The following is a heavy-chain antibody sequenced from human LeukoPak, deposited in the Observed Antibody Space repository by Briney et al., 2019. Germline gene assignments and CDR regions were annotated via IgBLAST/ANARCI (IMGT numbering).Heavy chain of an antibody. J-gene: IGHJ4*02. Sequence: GGSLRLSCAASGFTFDDYGMSWVRQTPGEGLVWVSDISWNGGSTGYADSVRGRFTISRDNAKNSLYLQMNSLRAEDTALYHCARARGNYPYFDYWGQGILVTVSS. CDR3: ARARGNYPYFDY. CDR1: GFTFDDYG. V-gene: IGHV3-20*01. CDR2: ISWNGGST. D-gene: IGHD3-22*01.